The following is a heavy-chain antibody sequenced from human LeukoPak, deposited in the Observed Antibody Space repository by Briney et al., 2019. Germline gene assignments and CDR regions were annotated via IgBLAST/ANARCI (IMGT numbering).Heavy chain of an antibody. CDR2: IHHSGST. CDR3: ARGRFLGGTPGWFDP. V-gene: IGHV4-38-2*02. D-gene: IGHD3-3*01. J-gene: IGHJ5*02. CDR1: GYSISSGYY. Sequence: PSETPSLTCTVSGYSISSGYYWGWIRQPPGKGLERIGSIHHSGSTYYNPSLKSRVTISVDTSKNQFSLKLSSVTAADTAVYYCARGRFLGGTPGWFDPWGQGTLVTVSS.